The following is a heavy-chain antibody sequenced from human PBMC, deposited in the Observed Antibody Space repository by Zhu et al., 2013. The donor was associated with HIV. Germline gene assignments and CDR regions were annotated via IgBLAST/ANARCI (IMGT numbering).Heavy chain of an antibody. Sequence: SGAEVKKPGASVKVSCKASGYTFTGYYIHWARQAPGQGLEWMGWINPNSGGTNYAQKFQSRVTMTRDTSISTAYMELSRLKSDDTAVYDCARADRVVIDYWGQGTLVTVSS. CDR2: INPNSGGT. J-gene: IGHJ4*02. V-gene: IGHV1-2*02. CDR1: GYTFTGYY. CDR3: ARADRVVIDY. D-gene: IGHD2-21*01.